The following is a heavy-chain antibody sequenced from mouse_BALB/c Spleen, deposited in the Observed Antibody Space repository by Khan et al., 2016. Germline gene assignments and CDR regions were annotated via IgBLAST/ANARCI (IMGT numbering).Heavy chain of an antibody. Sequence: EVKLEVSGPGLVKPSQSLSLTCTVTGYSITSDYAWNWIRQFPGNKLEWMGYISYSGSTSYNPSLKSRISITRDTSKNQFFLQLNSVTTEDTATYYCARRGSSHWYFDVWGAGTTVTVSS. D-gene: IGHD1-1*01. CDR1: GYSITSDYA. V-gene: IGHV3-2*02. CDR2: ISYSGST. CDR3: ARRGSSHWYFDV. J-gene: IGHJ1*01.